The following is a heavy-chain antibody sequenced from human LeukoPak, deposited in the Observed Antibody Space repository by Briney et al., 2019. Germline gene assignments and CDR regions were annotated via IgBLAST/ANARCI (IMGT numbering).Heavy chain of an antibody. D-gene: IGHD1-26*01. CDR2: INTNTGNP. Sequence: ASVKVSCKASGYTFSSYTMNWVRQAPGQGLEWMGWINTNTGNPAYAQDYTGRFVFSLDTSVSTTYLQISRLKAEDTAVYYCASGPSYSGSNEYFDSWGQGTLVTVSS. J-gene: IGHJ4*02. V-gene: IGHV7-4-1*02. CDR3: ASGPSYSGSNEYFDS. CDR1: GYTFSSYT.